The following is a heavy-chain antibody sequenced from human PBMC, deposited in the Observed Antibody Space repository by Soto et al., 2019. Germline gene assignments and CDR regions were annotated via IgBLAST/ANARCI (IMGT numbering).Heavy chain of an antibody. D-gene: IGHD2-21*01. Sequence: SPTLSLTYAICGDSFSSNRAALNWIRPSPSRGLELLLRTYYRSKLYNDYAVSGKSRIAINPYTSNKQFSLQLNSVTPEDTAVYDDAREIATMYIDNWGQGTLVTVSS. V-gene: IGHV6-1*01. CDR3: AREIATMYIDN. J-gene: IGHJ4*02. CDR2: TYYRSKLYN. CDR1: GDSFSSNRAA.